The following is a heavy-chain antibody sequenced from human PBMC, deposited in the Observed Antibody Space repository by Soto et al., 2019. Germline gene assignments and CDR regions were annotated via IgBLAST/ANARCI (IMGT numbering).Heavy chain of an antibody. D-gene: IGHD3-22*01. CDR3: ARDRAGYYSHFVY. Sequence: QVYLAQSGAEVKKPGSSVKVSCKALRGTFTNYAFSWVRQAPGQGLEWMGGIMPFFGSGNYAQKFQGRSNITADESTSSVYLELTSLRSEDTAVYYCARDRAGYYSHFVYWGQGTLVTVSS. J-gene: IGHJ4*02. CDR1: RGTFTNYA. CDR2: IMPFFGSG. V-gene: IGHV1-69*01.